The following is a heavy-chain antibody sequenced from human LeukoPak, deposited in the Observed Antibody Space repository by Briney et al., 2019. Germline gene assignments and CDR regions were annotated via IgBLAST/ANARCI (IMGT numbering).Heavy chain of an antibody. D-gene: IGHD1-26*01. CDR1: GGSISSFY. J-gene: IGHJ3*02. CDR3: ARLRIVGDTYAFDI. CDR2: IYYSGSI. V-gene: IGHV4-59*01. Sequence: SETLSLTCTVSGGSISSFYLSWIRQPPGKGLEWIGYIYYSGSINYNSSLKSRVTISVNTSKNQFSLKLSSVTAADTAVYYCARLRIVGDTYAFDIWGQGTMVTVSS.